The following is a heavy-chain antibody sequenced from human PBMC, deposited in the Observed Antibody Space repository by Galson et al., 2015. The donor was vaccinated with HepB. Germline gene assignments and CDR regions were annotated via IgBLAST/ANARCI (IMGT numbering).Heavy chain of an antibody. J-gene: IGHJ4*02. CDR2: ISRSSSYI. D-gene: IGHD2-15*01. Sequence: SLRLSCAASGFALSNYGMNWVRQAPGKGLEWVSSISRSSSYIYYADSVKGRFTISRDNAKNSLYLQMNSLRAEDTAVYYCATARTGKYCSGGSCYRNEYYFDYWGQGTLVTVSS. CDR3: ATARTGKYCSGGSCYRNEYYFDY. V-gene: IGHV3-21*01. CDR1: GFALSNYG.